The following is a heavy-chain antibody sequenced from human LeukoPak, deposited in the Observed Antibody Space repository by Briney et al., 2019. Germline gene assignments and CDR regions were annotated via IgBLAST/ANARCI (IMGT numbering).Heavy chain of an antibody. J-gene: IGHJ2*01. CDR3: ERHEYSRGWSPPKYFDL. V-gene: IGHV4-38-2*02. CDR2: MYHSGRT. D-gene: IGHD6-13*01. CDR1: GYPIRSGYY. Sequence: PSETLFLTCSVSGYPIRSGYYWGWIRQPPGKGLEWIGCMYHSGRTLYNPSLKSRVTISVDTYKNHFSLKLTSVTAADTALCYCERHEYSRGWSPPKYFDLWGRGTLVTVSS.